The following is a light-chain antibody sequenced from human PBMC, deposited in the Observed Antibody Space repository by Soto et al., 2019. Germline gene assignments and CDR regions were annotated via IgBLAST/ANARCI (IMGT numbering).Light chain of an antibody. Sequence: QPVLTQSPSASASLGASVKLTCTLSSGHSSYPIAWHQQQPEKGPRYLMSLNSDGSHTKGDGIPDRFSGSNSGAERYLTISSLQSEDEADYYCQTWGSGSWVFGGGTQLTVL. J-gene: IGLJ3*02. V-gene: IGLV4-69*01. CDR1: SGHSSYP. CDR3: QTWGSGSWV. CDR2: LNSDGSH.